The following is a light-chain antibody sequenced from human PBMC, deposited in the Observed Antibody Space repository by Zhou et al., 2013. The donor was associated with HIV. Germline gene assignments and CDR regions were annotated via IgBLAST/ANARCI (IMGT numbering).Light chain of an antibody. CDR2: DAS. Sequence: DIQMTQSPSTLAASIGDGVIITCRATYNVDKSLAWYQQKPGKPPKLLVYDASTLENGVSSRFRGRGSGTEFTLTISNVQPDDFATYFCQHYSSDSDYTFGQGTTLEI. CDR3: QHYSSDSDYT. V-gene: IGKV1-5*01. J-gene: IGKJ2*01. CDR1: YNVDKS.